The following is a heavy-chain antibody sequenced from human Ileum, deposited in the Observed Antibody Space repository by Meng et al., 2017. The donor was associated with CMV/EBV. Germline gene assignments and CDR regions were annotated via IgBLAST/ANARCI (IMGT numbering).Heavy chain of an antibody. Sequence: QVPRQESGPGLVKPSETLSLTGRVSTDSISNYYWSWIRQAPGKRLEWIGNIHYSGTTNYSPSLNSRVTISLDTSKNQFSLNLRSVTAADTAVYHCAADIASVWMFFWGQGTLVTVSS. CDR3: AADIASVWMFF. CDR1: TDSISNYY. V-gene: IGHV4-59*01. CDR2: IHYSGTT. J-gene: IGHJ4*02. D-gene: IGHD3-10*02.